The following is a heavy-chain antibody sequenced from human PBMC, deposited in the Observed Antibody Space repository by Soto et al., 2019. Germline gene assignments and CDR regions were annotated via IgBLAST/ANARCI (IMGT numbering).Heavy chain of an antibody. Sequence: GASVKVSCKASGYTFTSYGISWVRQAPGQGLEWMGWINAGNGNTKYSQKFQGRVTITRDTSASTAYMELSSLRSEDTAVYYCARGLVAAAGLLSWFDPWGQGTLVTVSS. D-gene: IGHD6-13*01. J-gene: IGHJ5*02. V-gene: IGHV1-3*01. CDR3: ARGLVAAAGLLSWFDP. CDR2: INAGNGNT. CDR1: GYTFTSYG.